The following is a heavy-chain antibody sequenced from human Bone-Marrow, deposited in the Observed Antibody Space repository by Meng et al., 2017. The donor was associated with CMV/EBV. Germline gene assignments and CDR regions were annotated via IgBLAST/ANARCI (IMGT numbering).Heavy chain of an antibody. CDR1: GFTFSSYA. Sequence: GGSLRLSCAASGFTFSSYAMHWVRQALGKGLEWVAVISYDGSNKYYADSVKGRFTISRDNSKNTLYLQMNSLRAEDTAVYYCASLGYCSSTSCYTLDYWGQGTLVTVSS. D-gene: IGHD2-2*02. CDR2: ISYDGSNK. CDR3: ASLGYCSSTSCYTLDY. J-gene: IGHJ4*02. V-gene: IGHV3-30-3*01.